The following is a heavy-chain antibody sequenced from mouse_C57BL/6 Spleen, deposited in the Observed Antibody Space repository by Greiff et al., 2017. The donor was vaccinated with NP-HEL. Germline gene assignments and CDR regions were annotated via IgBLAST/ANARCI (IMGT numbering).Heavy chain of an antibody. CDR3: ARRYYGSSYVGYFDV. CDR2: ISSGSSTI. J-gene: IGHJ1*03. CDR1: GFTFSDYG. Sequence: EVHLVESGGGLVKPGGSLKLSCAASGFTFSDYGMHWVRQAPEKGLEWVAYISSGSSTIYYADTVKGRFTISRDNAKNTLFLQMTSLRSEDTAMYYCARRYYGSSYVGYFDVWGTGTTVTVSS. D-gene: IGHD1-1*01. V-gene: IGHV5-17*01.